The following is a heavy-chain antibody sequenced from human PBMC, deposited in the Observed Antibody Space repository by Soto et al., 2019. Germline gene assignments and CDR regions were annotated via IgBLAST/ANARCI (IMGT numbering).Heavy chain of an antibody. CDR3: ARGKDYVWGSYRSDAFDI. CDR1: GFTFRSYG. CDR2: IYSGGST. Sequence: PGGSLRLSCEASGFTFRSYGMHWVRQAPGKGLEWVSVIYSGGSTYYADSVKGRFTISRDNSKNTLYLQMNSLRAEDTAVYYCARGKDYVWGSYRSDAFDIWGQGTMVTVSS. V-gene: IGHV3-53*01. D-gene: IGHD3-16*02. J-gene: IGHJ3*02.